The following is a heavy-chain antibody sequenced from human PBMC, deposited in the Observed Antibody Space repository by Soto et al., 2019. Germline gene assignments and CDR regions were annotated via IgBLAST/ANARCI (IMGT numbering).Heavy chain of an antibody. CDR1: GFTFSSYG. CDR2: ISYDGSNK. CDR3: AKDWGSGASSSWDNWFDP. J-gene: IGHJ5*02. Sequence: GGSLRLSCAASGFTFSSYGMHWVRQAPGKGLEWVAVISYDGSNKYYADSVKGRFTISRDNSKNTLYLQMNSLRAEDTAVYYCAKDWGSGASSSWDNWFDPWGQGTLVTVSS. V-gene: IGHV3-30*18. D-gene: IGHD6-13*01.